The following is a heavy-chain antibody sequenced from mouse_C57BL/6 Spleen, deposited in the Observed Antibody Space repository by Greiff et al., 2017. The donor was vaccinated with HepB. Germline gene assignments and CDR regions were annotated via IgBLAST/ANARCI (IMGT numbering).Heavy chain of an antibody. V-gene: IGHV5-17*01. D-gene: IGHD1-1*01. CDR1: GFTFSDYG. CDR2: ISSGSSTI. Sequence: EVKLLESGGGLVKPGGSLKLSCAASGFTFSDYGIHWVRQAPEKGLEWVAYISSGSSTIYYADTVKGRVTISRDNAKNTLFLQMTSLGSEDTSMYYCARRSLYYGEGPSMDFDVWGTGTTVTVSS. J-gene: IGHJ1*03. CDR3: ARRSLYYGEGPSMDFDV.